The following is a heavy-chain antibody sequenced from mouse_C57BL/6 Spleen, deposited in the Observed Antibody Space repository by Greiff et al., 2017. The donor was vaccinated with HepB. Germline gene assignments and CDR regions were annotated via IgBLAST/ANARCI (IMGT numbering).Heavy chain of an antibody. CDR2: ISYDGSN. V-gene: IGHV3-6*01. D-gene: IGHD1-1*01. J-gene: IGHJ2*01. CDR1: GYSITSGYY. CDR3: ARDGSSYDFDY. Sequence: ESGPGLVKPSQSLSLTCSVTGYSITSGYYWNWIRQFPGNKLEWMGYISYDGSNNYNPSLKNRISITRDTSKNQFFLKLNSVTTEDTATYYCARDGSSYDFDYWGQGTTLTVSS.